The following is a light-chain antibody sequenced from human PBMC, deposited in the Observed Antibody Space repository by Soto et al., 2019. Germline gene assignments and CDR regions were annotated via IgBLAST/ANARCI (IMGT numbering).Light chain of an antibody. CDR3: SSFTSSSIWV. CDR2: EVT. J-gene: IGLJ3*02. Sequence: QSALAQPASLSGSPGQSITISCTGTSSDICRHNYVSWYRHHPGKAPQLVIYEVTNRPSGISNRFSGSKSDNTASLTISGLQAEDEANYYCSSFTSSSIWVFGGGTQLTVL. V-gene: IGLV2-14*01. CDR1: SSDICRHNY.